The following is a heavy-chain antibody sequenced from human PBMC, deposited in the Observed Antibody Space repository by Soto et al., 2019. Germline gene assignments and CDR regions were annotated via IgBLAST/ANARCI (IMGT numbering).Heavy chain of an antibody. D-gene: IGHD3-16*01. V-gene: IGHV1-18*01. CDR2: ISAYNGNT. J-gene: IGHJ4*02. CDR3: ARDHGGGITLE. Sequence: QVQLVQSGAEVKKPGASVKVSCKASGYTFTSYAISWVRQAPGQGLEWMGWISAYNGNTKYAQKPQGRVTMTTDTPTSTAYMELRSLRSDATAFYYCARDHGGGITLEWGQGTLVTVSS. CDR1: GYTFTSYA.